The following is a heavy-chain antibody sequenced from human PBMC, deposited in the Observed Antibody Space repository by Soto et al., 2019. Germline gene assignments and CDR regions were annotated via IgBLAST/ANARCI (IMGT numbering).Heavy chain of an antibody. CDR1: GYTFTNYY. CDR3: ARTDRSGFDH. V-gene: IGHV1-46*01. Sequence: ASVKVSCKASGYTFTNYYIHWVRQAPGQGLEWMGIINPSGGTTTYAQKFQGRVTMTRDTSTSIVYMELSSLRSEDTAVYYCARTDRSGFDHWGQGTLVPVSS. CDR2: INPSGGTT. D-gene: IGHD3-22*01. J-gene: IGHJ4*02.